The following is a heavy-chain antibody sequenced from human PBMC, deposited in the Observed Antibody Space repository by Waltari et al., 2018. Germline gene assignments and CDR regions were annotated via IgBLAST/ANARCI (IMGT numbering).Heavy chain of an antibody. CDR2: IYYSGST. CDR1: GGSISSYY. CDR3: ARVGYYDFWSGYWGFDY. J-gene: IGHJ4*02. D-gene: IGHD3-3*01. Sequence: QVQLQESGPGLVKPSETLSLTCTVSGGSISSYYWSWIRQPPGKGLEWIGYIYYSGSTNYNPSLKSRVTISVDTSKNQFSLKLSSVTAADTAVYYCARVGYYDFWSGYWGFDYWGQGTLVTVSS. V-gene: IGHV4-59*01.